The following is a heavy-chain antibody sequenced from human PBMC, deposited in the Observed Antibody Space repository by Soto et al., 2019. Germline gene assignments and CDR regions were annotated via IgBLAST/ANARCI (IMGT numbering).Heavy chain of an antibody. Sequence: EVQSLESGGGLVQPGGSLRLSCAASGFTFRNYAMSWVRQAPGKGLEWVSGTTGSGDHTYYADSVKGRFTISKDNSKNTLYLQMNTLRAEDTAVYYCAKERGIVVPFGLDVWGQGTTVTVSS. CDR1: GFTFRNYA. J-gene: IGHJ6*02. D-gene: IGHD3-22*01. CDR3: AKERGIVVPFGLDV. CDR2: TTGSGDHT. V-gene: IGHV3-23*01.